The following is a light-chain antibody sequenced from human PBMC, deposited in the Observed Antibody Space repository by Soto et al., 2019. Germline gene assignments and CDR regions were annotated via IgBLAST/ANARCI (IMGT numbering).Light chain of an antibody. CDR2: NTN. CDR3: VLYMTNAIWM. J-gene: IGLJ3*02. V-gene: IGLV8-61*01. Sequence: QTVVTQEPSFSVSPGGTVTLTCGLTSGSVSASFYPSWFQQTPGQAPRTLIYNTNVRSSGVPDRFSGSILGNKAALTITGAQADDESDYYGVLYMTNAIWMFGGGTKLTVL. CDR1: SGSVSASFY.